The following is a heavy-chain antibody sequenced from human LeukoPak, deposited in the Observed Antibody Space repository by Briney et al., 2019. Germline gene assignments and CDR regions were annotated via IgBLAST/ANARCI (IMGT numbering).Heavy chain of an antibody. CDR3: VRYSSAPRVFDY. V-gene: IGHV6-1*01. CDR2: TYYRSKWYD. J-gene: IGHJ4*02. Sequence: SQTLSLTCAISGDSVSSNSAAWNWIRQSPSRGLEWLGRTYYRSKWYDDYAVSVKSRITINPDTSLNQFSLHLNSVTPEDTAVYYCVRYSSAPRVFDYWGQGTLVTVS. CDR1: GDSVSSNSAA. D-gene: IGHD6-19*01.